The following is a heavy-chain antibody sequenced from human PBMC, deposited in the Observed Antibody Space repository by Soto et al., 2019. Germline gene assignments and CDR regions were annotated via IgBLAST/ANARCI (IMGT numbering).Heavy chain of an antibody. J-gene: IGHJ4*02. CDR1: GFTCSNAW. Sequence: EVQLVESGGGLVKPGGSLRLSCAASGFTCSNAWMSWVRQAPGRGLEWVGRIKSKTDGGTADYAAPGKGRFTISRDDSKNTLYLQMNSLKTEDTAVYYCTTDDWNALGFDYWGQGTLVTVSS. V-gene: IGHV3-15*01. D-gene: IGHD1-1*01. CDR2: IKSKTDGGTA. CDR3: TTDDWNALGFDY.